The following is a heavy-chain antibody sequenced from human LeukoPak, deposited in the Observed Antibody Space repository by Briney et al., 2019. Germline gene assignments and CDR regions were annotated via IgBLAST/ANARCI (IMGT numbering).Heavy chain of an antibody. J-gene: IGHJ3*02. Sequence: GGSLRLSCAVSDFTFETYPMSWLRQAPGKGLEWVSAIGVSGDTYYAGSVKGRFTISRDNSKNTVYLQMNSLRADDTAVYYCAKDSRWPNDAFDIWGQGTLVTVSS. V-gene: IGHV3-23*01. CDR2: IGVSGDT. D-gene: IGHD6-13*01. CDR1: DFTFETYP. CDR3: AKDSRWPNDAFDI.